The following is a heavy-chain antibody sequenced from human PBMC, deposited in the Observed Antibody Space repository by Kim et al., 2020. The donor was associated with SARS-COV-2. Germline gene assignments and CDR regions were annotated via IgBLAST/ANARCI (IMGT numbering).Heavy chain of an antibody. CDR1: GFTFSSYA. CDR2: ISGSGGST. D-gene: IGHD3-10*01. CDR3: AKEGDYYGSGSYYNEWYFDL. Sequence: GGSLRLSCAASGFTFSSYAMSWVRQAPGKGLEWVSAISGSGGSTYYADSVKGRFTISRDNSKNTLYLQMNSLRAEDTAVYYCAKEGDYYGSGSYYNEWYFDLWGRGTLVTVSS. V-gene: IGHV3-23*01. J-gene: IGHJ2*01.